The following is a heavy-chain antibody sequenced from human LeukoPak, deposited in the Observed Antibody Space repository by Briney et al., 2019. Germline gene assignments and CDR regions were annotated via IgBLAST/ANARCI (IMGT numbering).Heavy chain of an antibody. CDR3: VRGGWFKWNVGFDY. CDR2: INGDGSDT. D-gene: IGHD1-1*01. CDR1: GFTFDEYG. V-gene: IGHV3-74*01. Sequence: GGSLRLSCAASGFTFDEYGMSWVRQAPGKGLEWVSCINGDGSDTNYVDSVKGRFTISRDNAKDTLYLQMNSLRAEDTAVYYCVRGGWFKWNVGFDYWGQGTLVTVSS. J-gene: IGHJ4*02.